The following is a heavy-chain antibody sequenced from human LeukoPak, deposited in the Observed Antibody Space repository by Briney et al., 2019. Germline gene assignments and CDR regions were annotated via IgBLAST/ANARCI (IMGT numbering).Heavy chain of an antibody. Sequence: ASVTVSCKASGYTFTGYYMHWVRQAPGQGLEWMGWINPNSGGTNYAQKFQGRVTMTRDTSISTAYMELSRLRSDDTAVYYCARDHDVAVAGTVFGYWGQGTLVTVSS. J-gene: IGHJ4*02. CDR1: GYTFTGYY. D-gene: IGHD6-19*01. V-gene: IGHV1-2*02. CDR2: INPNSGGT. CDR3: ARDHDVAVAGTVFGY.